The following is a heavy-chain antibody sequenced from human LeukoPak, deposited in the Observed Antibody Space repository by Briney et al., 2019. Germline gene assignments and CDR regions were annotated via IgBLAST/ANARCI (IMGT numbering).Heavy chain of an antibody. J-gene: IGHJ6*03. V-gene: IGHV1-69*13. D-gene: IGHD3-3*01. Sequence: GASVKVSCKASGGIFSSYGIGWVRQDRGQGLEWVGGIIPLFGTADYAQKFQGRVTITAGESTSTAYMELRSLRSEDTAVYYCARGFWSGYLHNYYMDVWGKGTTVIVSS. CDR2: IIPLFGTA. CDR3: ARGFWSGYLHNYYMDV. CDR1: GGIFSSYG.